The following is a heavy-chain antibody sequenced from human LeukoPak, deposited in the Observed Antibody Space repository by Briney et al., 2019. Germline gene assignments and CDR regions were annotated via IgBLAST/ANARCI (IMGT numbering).Heavy chain of an antibody. J-gene: IGHJ3*02. D-gene: IGHD3-9*01. CDR1: GGTFSSYA. Sequence: GASVKVSCKASGGTFSSYAISWVRQAPGQGLEWMGRNIPILGIANYAQKFQGRVTITADKSTSTAYMELSSLRSEDTAVYYCARDPPRNYDILTGYPSGAFDIWGQGTMVTVSS. V-gene: IGHV1-69*04. CDR3: ARDPPRNYDILTGYPSGAFDI. CDR2: NIPILGIA.